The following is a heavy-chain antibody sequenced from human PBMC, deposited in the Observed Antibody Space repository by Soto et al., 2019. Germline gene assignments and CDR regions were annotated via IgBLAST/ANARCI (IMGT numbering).Heavy chain of an antibody. D-gene: IGHD1-7*01. Sequence: GGSLRLSCATSGFIFRIYDMSWVRQAPGKGLEWVSGISPTGGTTYYADSVKGRFTISRDNSGHTLFLTLKSLRVDDTAIYYCAKLAPELSTSPRYFDSWRQRALVTVSS. V-gene: IGHV3-23*01. CDR3: AKLAPELSTSPRYFDS. CDR2: ISPTGGTT. CDR1: GFIFRIYD. J-gene: IGHJ4*03.